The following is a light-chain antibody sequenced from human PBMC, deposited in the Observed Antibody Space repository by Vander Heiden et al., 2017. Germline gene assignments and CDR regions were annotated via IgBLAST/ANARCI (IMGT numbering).Light chain of an antibody. CDR3: QQYDNNPLT. CDR1: QSMSSY. Sequence: DIQFTQTPSSLSASVGNTVTTSCRTRQSMSSYLNWYQQKPGQAPKLLIYAVSSLPSGVPARFSGSGSGTDFTLTISSLQPEDFAAYYCQQYDNNPLTFGGGTKVEIK. J-gene: IGKJ4*01. V-gene: IGKV1-39*01. CDR2: AVS.